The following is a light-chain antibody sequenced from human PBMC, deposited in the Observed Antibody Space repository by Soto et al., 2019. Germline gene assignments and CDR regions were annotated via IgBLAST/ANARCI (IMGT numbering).Light chain of an antibody. CDR3: CSFAGGGNPVV. CDR1: SSDVGGYNY. Sequence: QSALTQPPSASGSPGQSVTISCTGTSSDVGGYNYVSWYQQHPGKAPKLMIYEVTERPSGVPDRFSGSKSGNTASLTVSGLQAEDEADYYCCSFAGGGNPVVFGGGTKVTVL. J-gene: IGLJ2*01. CDR2: EVT. V-gene: IGLV2-8*01.